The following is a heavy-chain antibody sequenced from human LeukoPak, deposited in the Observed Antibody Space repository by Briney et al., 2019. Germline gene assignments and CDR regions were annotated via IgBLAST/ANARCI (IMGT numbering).Heavy chain of an antibody. Sequence: ASVKVSCKASGGTFSSYAISWVRQATGQGLEWMGWMNPNSGNTGYAQKFQGRVTMTRNTSISTAYMELSSLRSEDTAVYYCARVSTGGTDVWGQGTTVTVSS. J-gene: IGHJ6*02. CDR1: GGTFSSYA. D-gene: IGHD4-11*01. CDR2: MNPNSGNT. CDR3: ARVSTGGTDV. V-gene: IGHV1-8*02.